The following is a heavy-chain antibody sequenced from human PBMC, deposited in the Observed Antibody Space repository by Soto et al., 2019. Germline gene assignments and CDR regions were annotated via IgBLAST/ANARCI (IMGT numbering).Heavy chain of an antibody. V-gene: IGHV3-7*01. CDR1: GFTFSSYW. CDR3: VRDGSSGCHFDS. CDR2: VRQDGSQK. Sequence: GGSLRLSCEAPGFTFSSYWMSWVRKASGKELEWVANVRQDGSQKYLVDSVKGRFTISRDNAKTSRYQQMNSLRAEDTVVYYCVRDGSSGCHFDSWGQGSLVTVSA. J-gene: IGHJ4*02. D-gene: IGHD6-19*01.